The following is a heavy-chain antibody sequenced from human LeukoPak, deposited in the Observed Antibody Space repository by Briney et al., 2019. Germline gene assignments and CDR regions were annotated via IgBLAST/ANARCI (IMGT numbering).Heavy chain of an antibody. Sequence: ASVKVSCKASVYTFTTYYMHWVRQAPGQRLEWMGIINPNGGTTSNAQKFQGRVTMTRDTSTSTDYMELSSLRSEGTAVYYCARDPDLTAAGTYGYFQHWGQGTLVTVSS. CDR2: INPNGGTT. D-gene: IGHD6-13*01. CDR1: VYTFTTYY. CDR3: ARDPDLTAAGTYGYFQH. J-gene: IGHJ1*01. V-gene: IGHV1-46*01.